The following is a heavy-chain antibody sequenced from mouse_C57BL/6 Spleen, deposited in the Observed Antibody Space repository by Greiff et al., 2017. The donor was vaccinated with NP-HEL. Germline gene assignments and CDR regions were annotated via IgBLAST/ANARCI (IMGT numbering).Heavy chain of an antibody. CDR2: IDPSDSYT. CDR3: ARGDDGYPYYFDY. CDR1: GYTFTSYW. Sequence: QVQLQQPGAELVMPGASVKLSCKASGYTFTSYWMHWVKQRPGQGLEWIGEIDPSDSYTNYNQKFKGKSTLTVDKSSSTAYMQLSSLTSEDSAVYYCARGDDGYPYYFDYWGQGTTLTVSS. J-gene: IGHJ2*01. D-gene: IGHD2-3*01. V-gene: IGHV1-69*01.